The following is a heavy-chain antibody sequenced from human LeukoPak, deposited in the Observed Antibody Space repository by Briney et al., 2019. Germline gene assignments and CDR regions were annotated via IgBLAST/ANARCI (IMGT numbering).Heavy chain of an antibody. Sequence: ASVKVSCKASGYTFTSYGISWVRQAPGQGLEWMGWISAYNGNTNYAQKLQGRVTMTTDTSTSTAYMELRSLRSDDTAVYYCASRGRTHVYCYDSSGYTYYFDYWGQGTLVTVSS. D-gene: IGHD3-22*01. CDR2: ISAYNGNT. CDR1: GYTFTSYG. V-gene: IGHV1-18*01. CDR3: ASRGRTHVYCYDSSGYTYYFDY. J-gene: IGHJ4*02.